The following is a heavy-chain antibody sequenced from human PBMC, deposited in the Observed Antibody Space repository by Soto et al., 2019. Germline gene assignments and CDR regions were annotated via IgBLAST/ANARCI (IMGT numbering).Heavy chain of an antibody. CDR2: NNHSGST. CDR3: ARLGGYVSVGYYYLWDS. V-gene: IGHV4-39*01. Sequence: SETLSLTCLVSDGSMNSDSSYWGWIRQPPVKGLEWIGVNNHSGSTYHNLSLKGRVTMSVDASRNQFSLKLTSMTAADTDVYYCARLGGYVSVGYYYLWDSWGQGTLVTVSS. D-gene: IGHD3-22*01. CDR1: DGSMNSDSSY. J-gene: IGHJ4*02.